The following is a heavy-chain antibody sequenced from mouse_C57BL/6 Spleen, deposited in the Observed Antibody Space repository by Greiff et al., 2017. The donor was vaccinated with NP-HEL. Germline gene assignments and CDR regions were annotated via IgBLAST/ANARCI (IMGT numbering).Heavy chain of an antibody. CDR3: ARYYDYDRVFDY. CDR1: GYAFTNYL. Sequence: QVQLKQSGAELVRPGTSVKVSCKASGYAFTNYLIEWVKQRPGQGLEWIGVINPGSGGTNYNEKFKGKATLTADKSSSTAYMQLSSLTSEDSAVDFCARYYDYDRVFDYWGQGTTLTVSS. CDR2: INPGSGGT. D-gene: IGHD2-4*01. V-gene: IGHV1-54*01. J-gene: IGHJ2*01.